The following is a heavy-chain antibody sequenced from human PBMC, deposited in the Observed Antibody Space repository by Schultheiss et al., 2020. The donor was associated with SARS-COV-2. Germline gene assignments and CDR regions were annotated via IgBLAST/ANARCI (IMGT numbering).Heavy chain of an antibody. Sequence: GGSLRLSCAASGFTFSSYDMLCVRQATGKGLEWVSAIGTAGDTYYQGSVKGRFTISRDNAKNSLYLQMNSLRAEDTALYYCARAQFCSSTSCQRYYYYYMDVWGKGTTVTVSS. CDR1: GFTFSSYD. D-gene: IGHD2-2*01. CDR2: IGTAGDT. J-gene: IGHJ6*03. V-gene: IGHV3-13*04. CDR3: ARAQFCSSTSCQRYYYYYMDV.